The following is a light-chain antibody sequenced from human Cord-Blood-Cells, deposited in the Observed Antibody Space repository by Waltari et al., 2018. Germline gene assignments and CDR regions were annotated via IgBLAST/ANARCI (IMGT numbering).Light chain of an antibody. CDR2: AAS. V-gene: IGKV1-27*01. CDR3: QKYNSAPRT. Sequence: DIQMTQSPSSLSASVGDRVTITCRASQGISNYLAWYQQKPGKVPKLLIYAASTFQTGVPSRFSGSGSGTDVTLTISSLQPEDVATYYCQKYNSAPRTFGQGTKVEIK. CDR1: QGISNY. J-gene: IGKJ1*01.